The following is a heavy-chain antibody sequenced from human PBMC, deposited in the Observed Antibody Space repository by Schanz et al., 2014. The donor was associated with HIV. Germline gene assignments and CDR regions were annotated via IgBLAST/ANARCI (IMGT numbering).Heavy chain of an antibody. Sequence: QVQLVESGGGVVQPGRSLRLSCAVSGFTFSNFAMHWVRQAPGKGLAWEALISYDGSNRYYSDSVKGRFTISRDNSKKTLYLQMNSLRAEDTAVYYCARGEAITSYYYYYGMDVWGQGTTVTVSS. D-gene: IGHD1-20*01. CDR2: ISYDGSNR. CDR3: ARGEAITSYYYYYGMDV. J-gene: IGHJ6*02. V-gene: IGHV3-30*03. CDR1: GFTFSNFA.